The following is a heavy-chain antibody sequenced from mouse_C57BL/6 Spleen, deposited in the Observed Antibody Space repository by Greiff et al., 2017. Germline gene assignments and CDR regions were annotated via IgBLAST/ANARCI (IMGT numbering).Heavy chain of an antibody. CDR3: AKELLWAMDY. V-gene: IGHV14-3*01. Sequence: ELQLQQSVAELVRPGASVKLSCTASGFNITNTYMHWVKQRPEQGLEWIGRIAPANGNTKYAPKFQGKSTITADTSSNTPYLQLSSPTSEDTAIYYWAKELLWAMDYWGQGTSVTVSS. CDR2: IAPANGNT. J-gene: IGHJ4*01. D-gene: IGHD1-1*02. CDR1: GFNITNTY.